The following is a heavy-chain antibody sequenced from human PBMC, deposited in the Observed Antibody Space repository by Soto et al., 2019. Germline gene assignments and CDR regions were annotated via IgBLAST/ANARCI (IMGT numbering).Heavy chain of an antibody. CDR2: IGGRGVTT. CDR3: AKRGDDFRSGYYYYFDY. CDR1: GFTFSTYA. Sequence: VQLLESGGALVQPGGSLRLSCAASGFTFSTYAMSWIRQAPGKGLEWVSAIGGRGVTTLYADSVKGRFTVSRDNSKNTLYLQMNSLRVEDTAVYYCAKRGDDFRSGYYYYFDYWGLGTLVTVSS. J-gene: IGHJ4*02. D-gene: IGHD3-3*01. V-gene: IGHV3-23*01.